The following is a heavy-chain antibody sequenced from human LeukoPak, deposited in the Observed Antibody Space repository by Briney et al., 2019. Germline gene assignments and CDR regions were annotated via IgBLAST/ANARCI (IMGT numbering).Heavy chain of an antibody. Sequence: GGSLRLSCAASGFTFSSYSMNWVRQAPGKGLEWVSYISSSSSTIYYADSVKGRFTISRDNAKNSLYLQMNSLRAEDTAVYYCARVGGEYQLLSDPFDYWGQGTLVTVSS. CDR1: GFTFSSYS. V-gene: IGHV3-48*01. CDR2: ISSSSSTI. J-gene: IGHJ4*02. CDR3: ARVGGEYQLLSDPFDY. D-gene: IGHD2-2*01.